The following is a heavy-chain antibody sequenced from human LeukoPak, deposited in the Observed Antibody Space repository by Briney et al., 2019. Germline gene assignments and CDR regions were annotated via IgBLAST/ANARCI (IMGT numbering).Heavy chain of an antibody. CDR1: GYTFTYNY. CDR3: ARVALYYDSSGYYDC. J-gene: IGHJ4*02. V-gene: IGHV1-2*02. Sequence: ASVKVSCKASGYTFTYNYIHWVRQAPGQGLEWMGWINPYSGGTNYAQKFRGSVTLTRDTSINTAYMELSSLRSDDTAVYYCARVALYYDSSGYYDCWGQGTLVTVSS. D-gene: IGHD3-22*01. CDR2: INPYSGGT.